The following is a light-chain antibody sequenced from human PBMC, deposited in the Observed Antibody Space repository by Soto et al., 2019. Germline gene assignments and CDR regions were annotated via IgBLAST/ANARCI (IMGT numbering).Light chain of an antibody. CDR1: SSNIGTNY. CDR2: DND. V-gene: IGLV1-51*01. Sequence: QAVVTQPPSVSAAPGQKVTISCSGSSSNIGTNYVSWYQQVPGTAPKLLIYDNDNRPSGIPDRFSGSKSGTSATLGITGLQTGDEANYYCGTWDGSLSAVVFGGGTKVTVL. CDR3: GTWDGSLSAVV. J-gene: IGLJ3*02.